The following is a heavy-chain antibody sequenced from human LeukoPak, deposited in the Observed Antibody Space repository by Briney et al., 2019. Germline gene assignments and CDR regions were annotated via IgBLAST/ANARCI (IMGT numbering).Heavy chain of an antibody. D-gene: IGHD1-26*01. CDR2: INPNSGGT. CDR3: ARGKVWGKGSTTYFDY. Sequence: ASVKVSCKASGYTFTGYYMHWVRQAPGQGPEWMGRINPNSGGTNYAQKFQVRVTMTRDTSISTAYMERSRLRSDDTAVYYCARGKVWGKGSTTYFDYWGQGTLVTVSS. V-gene: IGHV1-2*06. J-gene: IGHJ4*02. CDR1: GYTFTGYY.